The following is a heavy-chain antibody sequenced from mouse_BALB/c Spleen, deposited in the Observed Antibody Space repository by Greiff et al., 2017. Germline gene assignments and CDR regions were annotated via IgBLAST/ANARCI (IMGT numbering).Heavy chain of an antibody. CDR2: IWGDGST. J-gene: IGHJ3*01. D-gene: IGHD4-1*01. CDR1: GFSLTSYG. V-gene: IGHV2-3*01. CDR3: ATQLTGTWFAY. Sequence: VKLMESGPGLVAPSQCLSITCTVSGFSLTSYGVSWVRQPPGKGLEWLGVIWGDGSTNYYSALISRLSISKDNSKSQVFLILNSLQSDDTATYYCATQLTGTWFAYWGQGTLVTVSA.